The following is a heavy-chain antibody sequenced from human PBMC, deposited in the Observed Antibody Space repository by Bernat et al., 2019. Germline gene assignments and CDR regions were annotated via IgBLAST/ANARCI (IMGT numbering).Heavy chain of an antibody. D-gene: IGHD6-19*01. V-gene: IGHV1-2*02. CDR2: INPNSGGT. CDR3: ARAYSSGWYRYDY. CDR1: GYTFTGYY. Sequence: QVQLVQSGAEVKKPGASVKVSCKASGYTFTGYYMHWVRQAPGQGLEWMGWINPNSGGTNYAQKFQGRVTMTRDTSISTAYMALSRMRSDDTAVYSCARAYSSGWYRYDYWGQGTLVTVSS. J-gene: IGHJ4*02.